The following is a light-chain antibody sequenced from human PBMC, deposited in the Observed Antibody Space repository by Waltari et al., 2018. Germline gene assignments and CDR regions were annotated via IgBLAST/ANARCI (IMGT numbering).Light chain of an antibody. CDR3: SSYTSSSTRAVV. V-gene: IGLV2-14*03. Sequence: QSALTQPVSVSGSPGQSITISCTGTSSDVGGYNYVSWYQQHPGKAPKLLIYDVSNRPSGVSKRFSGSKSGNTASLTISGLQAEDEADYYCSSYTSSSTRAVVFGGGTKRTVL. CDR2: DVS. J-gene: IGLJ2*01. CDR1: SSDVGGYNY.